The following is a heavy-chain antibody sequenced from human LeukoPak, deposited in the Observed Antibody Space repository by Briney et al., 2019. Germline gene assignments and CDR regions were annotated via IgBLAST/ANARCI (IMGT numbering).Heavy chain of an antibody. V-gene: IGHV1-69*06. D-gene: IGHD4-23*01. CDR1: GGTFSSYA. Sequence: ASVKVSCKASGGTFSSYAISWVRQAPGQGLEWMGGIIPIFGTANYAQKFQGRVTITADKSTSTAHMELSSLRSEDTAVYYCARDGGLGTRQNDAFDIWGQGTMVTVSS. J-gene: IGHJ3*02. CDR3: ARDGGLGTRQNDAFDI. CDR2: IIPIFGTA.